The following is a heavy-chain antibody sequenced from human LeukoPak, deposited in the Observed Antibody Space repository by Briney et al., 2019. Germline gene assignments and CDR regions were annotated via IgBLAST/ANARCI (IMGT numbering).Heavy chain of an antibody. CDR1: TFTFGDYP. CDR2: ISSSSSYI. CDR3: ARTGYSYGQREFDY. J-gene: IGHJ4*02. Sequence: GGSLRLSCTSATFTFGDYPLNWVRQAPGKGLEWVSSISSSSSYIYYADSVKGRFTISRDNAKNSLYLQMNSLRAEDTAVYYCARTGYSYGQREFDYWGQGTLVTVSS. D-gene: IGHD5-18*01. V-gene: IGHV3-21*01.